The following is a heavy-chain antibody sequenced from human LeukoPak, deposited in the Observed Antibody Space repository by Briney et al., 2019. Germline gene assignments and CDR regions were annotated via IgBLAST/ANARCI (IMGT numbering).Heavy chain of an antibody. CDR3: ARAPGYCTNGVCSPVGYFDY. D-gene: IGHD2-8*01. CDR2: IYYSGST. V-gene: IGHV4-31*03. Sequence: SETLSLTCTVSGGSISSGGYYWGWIRQHPGTGLEWIGYIYYSGSTYYNPSLKSRVTISVDTSKNQFSLKLSSVTAADTAVYYCARAPGYCTNGVCSPVGYFDYWGQGTLVTVSS. CDR1: GGSISSGGYY. J-gene: IGHJ4*02.